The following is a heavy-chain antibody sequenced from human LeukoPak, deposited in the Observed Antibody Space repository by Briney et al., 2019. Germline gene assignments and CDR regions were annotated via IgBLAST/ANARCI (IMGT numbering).Heavy chain of an antibody. J-gene: IGHJ4*02. D-gene: IGHD5-12*01. CDR3: AKDRTSMVATFFDY. CDR2: ISWNSGSI. V-gene: IGHV3-9*01. CDR1: GFTFDDYA. Sequence: GRSLRLSCAVSGFTFDDYAMHWVRQAPGKGLEWVSGISWNSGSISYADSVKGRFTISRDNAKNSLYLQMNSLRAEDTALYYCAKDRTSMVATFFDYWGQGTLVTVSS.